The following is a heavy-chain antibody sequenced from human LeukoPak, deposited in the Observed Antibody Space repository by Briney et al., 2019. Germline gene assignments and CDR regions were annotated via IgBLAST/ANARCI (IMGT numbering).Heavy chain of an antibody. D-gene: IGHD1-26*01. V-gene: IGHV3-53*01. CDR3: AGTGYSGSYSFDY. Sequence: GGSLRLSCAASGFTVSSNYMSWVRQAPGKGLEWVSVIYSGGSTYYADSVKGRFTISRDNSKTTLYLQMNSLRAEDTAVYYCAGTGYSGSYSFDYWGQGTLVTVSS. J-gene: IGHJ4*02. CDR1: GFTVSSNY. CDR2: IYSGGST.